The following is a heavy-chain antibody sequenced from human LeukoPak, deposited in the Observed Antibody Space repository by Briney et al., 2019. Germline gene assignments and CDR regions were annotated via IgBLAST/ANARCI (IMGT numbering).Heavy chain of an antibody. CDR3: ARAPRSSHYYYYYMDV. CDR1: GGSISSSSYY. Sequence: SETLSLTCTVSGGSISSSSYYWGWIHQPPGKGLEWIGSIYYSGSTYYNPSLKSRVTISVDTSKNQFSLKLSSVTAADTAVYYCARAPRSSHYYYYYMDVWGKGTTVTVSS. V-gene: IGHV4-39*07. J-gene: IGHJ6*03. CDR2: IYYSGST. D-gene: IGHD6-6*01.